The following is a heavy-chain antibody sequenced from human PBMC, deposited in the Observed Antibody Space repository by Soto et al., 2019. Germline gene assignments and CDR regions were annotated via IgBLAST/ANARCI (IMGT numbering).Heavy chain of an antibody. V-gene: IGHV1-18*01. CDR1: GYTFTSYG. Sequence: ASVKVSCKASGYTFTSYGISWVRQAPGQGLEWMGWISAYNGNTNYAQKLQGRVTMTTDTSTSTAYMELRSLRSDDTAVYYCARLGTLGYCISTSCSMGFDPWGQGTLVTVSS. CDR2: ISAYNGNT. D-gene: IGHD2-2*01. J-gene: IGHJ5*02. CDR3: ARLGTLGYCISTSCSMGFDP.